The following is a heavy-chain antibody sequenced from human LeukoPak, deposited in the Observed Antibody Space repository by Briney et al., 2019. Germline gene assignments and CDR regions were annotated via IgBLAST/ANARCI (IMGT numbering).Heavy chain of an antibody. CDR3: ARAVSYCTNGVCYSYWFDP. J-gene: IGHJ5*02. D-gene: IGHD2-8*01. Sequence: GASVKVSCKASGYTFTSYGISWVRQAPGQGLEWMGWISAYNGNTNYAQKLQGRVTMTTDTSTSTAYMELRSLRSDETAVYYCARAVSYCTNGVCYSYWFDPWGQGTLVTVSS. CDR2: ISAYNGNT. CDR1: GYTFTSYG. V-gene: IGHV1-18*01.